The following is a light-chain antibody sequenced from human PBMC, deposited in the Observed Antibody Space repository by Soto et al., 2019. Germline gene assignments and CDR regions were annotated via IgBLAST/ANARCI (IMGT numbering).Light chain of an antibody. CDR2: GAS. V-gene: IGKV3-20*01. J-gene: IGKJ1*01. CDR1: QSVSSSY. CDR3: QQYGNSPPWT. Sequence: EIVLTQSPGTLSLSPGERATLSCRASQSVSSSYLAWYQKKPGQAPRLVFYGASSRATGIPDRFSGSGSGTDLTLTISRLETEDYAVYYCQQYGNSPPWTFGQGTKVDIK.